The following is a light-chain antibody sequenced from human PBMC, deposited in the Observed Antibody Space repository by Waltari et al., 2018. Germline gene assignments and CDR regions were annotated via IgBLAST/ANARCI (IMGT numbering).Light chain of an antibody. V-gene: IGKV4-1*01. CDR3: QQLNSFPRT. Sequence: DIVMTQSPDSLSVSLGESATINCKSSQSVLYNSKSNNYLGWYQQKPGQPPKLLIYWASTRESGVPDRFSGSGSGTDFTLTISSLQPEDFATYYCQQLNSFPRTFGQGTRLEIK. J-gene: IGKJ2*01. CDR1: QSVLYNSKSNNY. CDR2: WAS.